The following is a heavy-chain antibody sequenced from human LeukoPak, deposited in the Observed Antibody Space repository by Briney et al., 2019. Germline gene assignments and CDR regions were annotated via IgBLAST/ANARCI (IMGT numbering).Heavy chain of an antibody. CDR2: ISSSSSYI. CDR1: GFTLSSHS. Sequence: GGSLRLSCAAYGFTLSSHSMNWVRQAPGKGLEWVSSISSSSSYIHSVDSVKGRFTISRDNAKNSLYLQMNSLRAEDTAVYYCARDLYDSGAYSSPIDYWGQGTLVTVSS. V-gene: IGHV3-21*01. CDR3: ARDLYDSGAYSSPIDY. J-gene: IGHJ4*02. D-gene: IGHD3-22*01.